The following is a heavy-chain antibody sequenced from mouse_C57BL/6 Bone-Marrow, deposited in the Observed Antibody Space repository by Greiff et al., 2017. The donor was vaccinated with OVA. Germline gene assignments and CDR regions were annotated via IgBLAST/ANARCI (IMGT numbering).Heavy chain of an antibody. Sequence: QVRLQQSGPELVKPGASVKISCKASGYSFTSYYIHWVKQRPGQGLEWIGWIYPGSGNTKYNEKFKGKATLTADTSSSTAYMQLSSLTSEDSAVYYCARYNYDYDEGYYYAMDYWGQGTSVTVSS. D-gene: IGHD2-4*01. CDR1: GYSFTSYY. V-gene: IGHV1-66*01. CDR2: IYPGSGNT. J-gene: IGHJ4*01. CDR3: ARYNYDYDEGYYYAMDY.